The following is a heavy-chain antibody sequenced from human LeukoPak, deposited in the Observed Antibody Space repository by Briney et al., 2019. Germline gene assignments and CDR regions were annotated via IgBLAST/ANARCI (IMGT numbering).Heavy chain of an antibody. CDR3: ARDLIAVAGTFDY. D-gene: IGHD6-19*01. J-gene: IGHJ4*02. Sequence: SETLSLTCTVSGHSISSGYYWGWILQPPGKGLEWIGTIYHSGATYYNPSLKSRVTISVDTSKNQFSLKLSSVTAADTAVYYCARDLIAVAGTFDYWGQGTLVTVSS. V-gene: IGHV4-38-2*02. CDR1: GHSISSGYY. CDR2: IYHSGAT.